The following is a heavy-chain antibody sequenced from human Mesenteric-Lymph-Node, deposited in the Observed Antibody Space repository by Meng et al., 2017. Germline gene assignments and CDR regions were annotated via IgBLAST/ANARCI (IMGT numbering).Heavy chain of an antibody. CDR1: GGTFSSYT. CDR3: ASLDGDYARMGDY. J-gene: IGHJ4*02. CDR2: IIPIFGTA. D-gene: IGHD4-17*01. V-gene: IGHV1-69*06. Sequence: SVKVSCKASGGTFSSYTISWVRQAPGQGLEWMGGIIPIFGTANYAQKFQGRVTITADKSTSTAYMELSSLRSEDTAVYYCASLDGDYARMGDYWGQGTLVTVSS.